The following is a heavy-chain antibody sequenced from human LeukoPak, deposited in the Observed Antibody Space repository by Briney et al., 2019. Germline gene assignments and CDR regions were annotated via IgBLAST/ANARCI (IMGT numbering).Heavy chain of an antibody. V-gene: IGHV3-74*01. CDR2: INSDGSST. D-gene: IGHD6-6*01. CDR3: TRDGYSSSSED. J-gene: IGHJ4*02. Sequence: AGSLRLSCAASGCTFSSYWMHWVRQPPGKGLVWASRINSDGSSTSYADSVKGRSTISRDNTKNTLYLQRNSLRAEDTAVYYCTRDGYSSSSEDWGQGTLVTVSS. CDR1: GCTFSSYW.